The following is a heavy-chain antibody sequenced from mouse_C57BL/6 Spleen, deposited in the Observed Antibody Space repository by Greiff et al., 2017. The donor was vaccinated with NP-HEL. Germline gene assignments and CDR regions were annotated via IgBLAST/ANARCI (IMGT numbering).Heavy chain of an antibody. CDR3: VRHEGPYDYLYYYAKDY. D-gene: IGHD2-4*01. CDR2: RQLKSNNYAT. Sequence: EVQLVESGGLFLQPKGSLKLSCAASGFSFNTYAMNWVRQAPGKGFQWVARRQLKSNNYATYYAVSVKDRFTISRYDSESMLYLQINNLKTEDTAMYDCVRHEGPYDYLYYYAKDYWGQGTSVT. V-gene: IGHV10-1*01. CDR1: GFSFNTYA. J-gene: IGHJ4*01.